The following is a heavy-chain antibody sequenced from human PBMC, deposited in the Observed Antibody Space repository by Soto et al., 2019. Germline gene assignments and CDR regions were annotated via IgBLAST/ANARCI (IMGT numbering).Heavy chain of an antibody. D-gene: IGHD6-13*01. Sequence: GESLKSSCKGSGYSFISYWISWVRQMPGKGLEWMGRIDPSDSYTNYSPSFQGHVTISADKSISTAYLQWSSLKASDTAMYYCARHVCSSSWYNAFDIWGQGTMVTVSS. CDR1: GYSFISYW. CDR2: IDPSDSYT. CDR3: ARHVCSSSWYNAFDI. J-gene: IGHJ3*02. V-gene: IGHV5-10-1*01.